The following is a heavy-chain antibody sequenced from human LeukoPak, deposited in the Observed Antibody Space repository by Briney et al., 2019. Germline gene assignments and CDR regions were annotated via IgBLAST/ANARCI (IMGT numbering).Heavy chain of an antibody. Sequence: GGSLRLSCAASGFTFSSYAMSCVRQAPGEGLEWVSAICGSGGSTYYADSVQGRFTISRDNSKNTLYLQMNSLRAEDTAVYYCAKTYYYDSSGYLNSALCDYWGQGTLVTVSS. CDR2: ICGSGGST. J-gene: IGHJ4*02. CDR1: GFTFSSYA. V-gene: IGHV3-23*01. CDR3: AKTYYYDSSGYLNSALCDY. D-gene: IGHD3-22*01.